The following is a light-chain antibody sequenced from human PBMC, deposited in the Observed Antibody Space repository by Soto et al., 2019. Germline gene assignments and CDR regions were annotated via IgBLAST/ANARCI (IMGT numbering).Light chain of an antibody. CDR3: QQYNSWPVT. CDR2: DAS. Sequence: EIVMTQSPATLSVSPGERVVLSYRATQTVTNKLAWYQQKPGQPPRLLIYDASIRATGIPARFSGSGSGTEFTLTISSLQSEDFVLYYCQQYNSWPVTFGGGTKVEIK. V-gene: IGKV3-15*01. J-gene: IGKJ4*01. CDR1: QTVTNK.